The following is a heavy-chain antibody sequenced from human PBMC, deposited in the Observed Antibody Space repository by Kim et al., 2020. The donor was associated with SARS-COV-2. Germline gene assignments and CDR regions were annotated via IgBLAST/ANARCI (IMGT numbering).Heavy chain of an antibody. D-gene: IGHD3-10*01. Sequence: ASVKVSCKASGYTFTSYAMHWVRQAPGQRLEWMGWINAGNGNTKYSQKFQGRVTITRDTSASTAYMELSSLRSEDTAVYYCARDQYYYGSGSYYIDIWGQGTMVTVSS. CDR2: INAGNGNT. V-gene: IGHV1-3*01. CDR3: ARDQYYYGSGSYYIDI. J-gene: IGHJ3*02. CDR1: GYTFTSYA.